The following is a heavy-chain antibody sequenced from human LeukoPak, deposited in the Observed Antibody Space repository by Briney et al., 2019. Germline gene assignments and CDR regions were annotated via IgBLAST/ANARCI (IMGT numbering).Heavy chain of an antibody. D-gene: IGHD4-23*01. V-gene: IGHV3-74*01. CDR2: IDSDGSTT. J-gene: IGHJ4*02. CDR3: ARDAPGNSHTLDY. CDR1: GFTFSSYW. Sequence: GGSLRLSCAASGFTFSSYWMHWVRQAPGKGLVWVSRIDSDGSTTSYADSVKGRFTISRDNAKNTLYLQMNSLRAEDTAIYYCARDAPGNSHTLDYWGQGTLVTVSS.